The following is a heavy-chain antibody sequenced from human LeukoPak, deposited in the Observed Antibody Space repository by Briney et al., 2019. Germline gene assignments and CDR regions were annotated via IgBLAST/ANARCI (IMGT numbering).Heavy chain of an antibody. Sequence: ASVKVSCKASGYTFTDYYIHWVRQAPGQGLEWMGWSNPNSGGTSYAQKFQARVTMTRDTSISTAYVELRRLTSDDTGVYYCARRGGHNYLDNWGRGTLVTVSS. D-gene: IGHD5-24*01. J-gene: IGHJ4*02. CDR3: ARRGGHNYLDN. CDR2: SNPNSGGT. CDR1: GYTFTDYY. V-gene: IGHV1-2*02.